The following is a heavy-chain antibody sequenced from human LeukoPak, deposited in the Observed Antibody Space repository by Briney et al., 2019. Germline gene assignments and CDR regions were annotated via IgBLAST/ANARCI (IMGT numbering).Heavy chain of an antibody. J-gene: IGHJ6*03. D-gene: IGHD3-9*01. CDR1: GGSISSYY. V-gene: IGHV4-59*01. Sequence: SETLSLTCTVSGGSISSYYWSWIRQPPGKGLEWIGYIYYSGSTNYNPSLKSRVTISVDTSKNQFSLKLSSVTAADTAVYYCASSVYDILTGYRNYYYYYYMDVWGKGTTVTVSS. CDR3: ASSVYDILTGYRNYYYYYYMDV. CDR2: IYYSGST.